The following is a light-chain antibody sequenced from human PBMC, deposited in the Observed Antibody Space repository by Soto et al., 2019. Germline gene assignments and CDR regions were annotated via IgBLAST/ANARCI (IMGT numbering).Light chain of an antibody. CDR1: SSDVGDYNY. V-gene: IGLV2-14*03. CDR3: SSYSSSGTLYV. Sequence: QSALTQPASVSGSPGQSITISCTGSSSDVGDYNYVAWYQQHPDKAPKLMIFDVSSRPSGVSNRFSGSKSGSTASLTISGRQAEDEADYFCSSYSSSGTLYVFGTGIKVTVL. J-gene: IGLJ1*01. CDR2: DVS.